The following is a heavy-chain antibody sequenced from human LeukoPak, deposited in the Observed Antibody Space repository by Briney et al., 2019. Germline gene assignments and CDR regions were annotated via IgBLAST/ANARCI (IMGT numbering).Heavy chain of an antibody. Sequence: PSETLSLTCTVSGGSISSSSYYWGWIRQPAGKGLEWIGSIYYSGSTYYNPSLKSRVTISVDTSKNQFSLKLSSVTAADTAVYYCARHLKADFWSGYSFDPWGQGTLVTVSS. J-gene: IGHJ5*02. CDR3: ARHLKADFWSGYSFDP. D-gene: IGHD3-3*01. V-gene: IGHV4-39*01. CDR2: IYYSGST. CDR1: GGSISSSSYY.